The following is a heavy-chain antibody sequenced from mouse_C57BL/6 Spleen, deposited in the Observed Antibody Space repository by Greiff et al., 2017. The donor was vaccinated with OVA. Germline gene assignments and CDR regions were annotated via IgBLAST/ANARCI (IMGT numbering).Heavy chain of an antibody. CDR2: IYPGSGST. Sequence: QVQLQQPGAELVKPGASVKMSCKASGYTFTSYWITWVKQRPGQGLEWIGDIYPGSGSTNYNEKFKSKATLTVDTSSSTAYMQLSSLTSEDSAVYYCARVPYYYGSSYYAMDYWGQGTSVTVSS. D-gene: IGHD1-1*01. J-gene: IGHJ4*01. CDR3: ARVPYYYGSSYYAMDY. CDR1: GYTFTSYW. V-gene: IGHV1-55*01.